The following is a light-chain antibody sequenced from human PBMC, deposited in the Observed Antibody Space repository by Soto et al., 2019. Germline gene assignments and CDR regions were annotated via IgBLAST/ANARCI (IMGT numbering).Light chain of an antibody. Sequence: EIVMTQSPGTLSLSPGERATLSCRASQSVSSRLAWYQQKPGQAPRLLISGASSRATGIPDRFSGSGSGTDFTLTITRLEPEDSAVYFCQQYTGPPTTFGQGTRLEIK. CDR1: QSVSSR. CDR2: GAS. CDR3: QQYTGPPTT. V-gene: IGKV3-20*01. J-gene: IGKJ5*01.